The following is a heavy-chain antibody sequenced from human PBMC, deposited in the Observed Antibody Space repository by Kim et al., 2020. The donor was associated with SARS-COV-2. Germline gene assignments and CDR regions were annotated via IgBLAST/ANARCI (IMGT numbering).Heavy chain of an antibody. D-gene: IGHD4-4*01. V-gene: IGHV1-2*06. CDR3: AISVPGTTVVLRLYNYFDS. CDR2: ISPSSGGT. Sequence: ASVKVSCRASGYTFTEYYLHWLRQAPGQGFEWVGRISPSSGGTNYAQRFHGRATLTRDTSINTVYLELTRLESDDTAVFYCAISVPGTTVVLRLYNYFDSWGQGTPVTVSS. J-gene: IGHJ5*01. CDR1: GYTFTEYY.